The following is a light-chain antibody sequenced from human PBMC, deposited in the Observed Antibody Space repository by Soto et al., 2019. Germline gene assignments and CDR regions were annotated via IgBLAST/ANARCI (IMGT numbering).Light chain of an antibody. CDR1: QSVSSNF. V-gene: IGKV3-20*01. CDR3: QQYGSSPRT. CDR2: GAS. Sequence: EIVLTQSPGPLSLSPGERATLSCRASQSVSSNFLAWYQQKPGQAPRLLIYGASNRATGIPDRFSGSGSGTDLTLTISRLEPEDFVVYYCQQYGSSPRTFGQGTKVEIK. J-gene: IGKJ1*01.